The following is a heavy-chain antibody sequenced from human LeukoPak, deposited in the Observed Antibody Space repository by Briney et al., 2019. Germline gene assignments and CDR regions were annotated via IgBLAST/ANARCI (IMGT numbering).Heavy chain of an antibody. CDR1: GGTFCSYA. CDR2: IIPIFGTA. J-gene: IGHJ4*02. V-gene: IGHV1-69*13. CDR3: ARQQGIQYLNFDY. D-gene: IGHD5-24*01. Sequence: SVKVSCKASGGTFCSYAISWVRQAPGQGLEWMGGIIPIFGTANYAQKFQGRVTITADESTSTAYMELSSLRSEDTAVYYCARQQGIQYLNFDYWGQGALVTVSS.